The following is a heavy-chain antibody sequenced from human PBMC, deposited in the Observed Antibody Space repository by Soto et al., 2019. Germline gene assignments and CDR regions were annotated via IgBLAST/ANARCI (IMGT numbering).Heavy chain of an antibody. CDR2: IYKSATT. CDR3: ARGRYCLTGRCFPNWFDS. CDR1: GDSISNLDYF. J-gene: IGHJ5*01. V-gene: IGHV4-30-4*02. Sequence: SDTLSLTCSVSGDSISNLDYFWAWIRQPPGQALEYIGYIYKSATTYYNPSFESRVAISVDTSKSQFSLNVTSVTAADTAVYFCARGRYCLTGRCFPNWFDSWGQGALVTVSS. D-gene: IGHD7-27*01.